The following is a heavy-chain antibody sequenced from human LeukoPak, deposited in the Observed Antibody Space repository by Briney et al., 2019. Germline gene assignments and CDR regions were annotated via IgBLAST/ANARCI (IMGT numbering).Heavy chain of an antibody. J-gene: IGHJ4*02. CDR3: ARARWELLPFDY. CDR1: GFTFSSYA. Sequence: GRSLRLSCAASGFTFSSYAMHWVRQAPGKGLEWVAVISYDGSNKYYADSVKGRFTISRDNSKNTLYLHMSSLRGEDTAVYYCARARWELLPFDYWGQGTLVTVSS. D-gene: IGHD1-26*01. CDR2: ISYDGSNK. V-gene: IGHV3-30*04.